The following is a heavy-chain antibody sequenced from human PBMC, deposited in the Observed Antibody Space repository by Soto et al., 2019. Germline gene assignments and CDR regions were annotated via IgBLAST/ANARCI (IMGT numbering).Heavy chain of an antibody. CDR2: ISYSGST. CDR3: ASLNFDILTGYYAFDL. Sequence: SETLSLTCSVSGGSISGYDCSWIRQSPEKGLEYIGYISYSGSTNYNPSLKSRVTTSLDTSKNQFSLKLSSVTAADTAIYYCASLNFDILTGYYAFDLWGQGTMVT. J-gene: IGHJ3*01. V-gene: IGHV4-59*08. D-gene: IGHD3-9*01. CDR1: GGSISGYD.